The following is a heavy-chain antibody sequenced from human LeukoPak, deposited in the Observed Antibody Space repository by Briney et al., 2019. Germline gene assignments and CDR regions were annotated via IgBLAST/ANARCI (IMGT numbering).Heavy chain of an antibody. Sequence: GGSLRLSCAAAGFTFTNAWMSWVRQAPEKGLEWVGHIKSKTDGGTTDYAAPVKGRFTISRDDSKDKVFLQRHNLKYEKTALFYWTTGMLISLKVVVTTIDYWGQGTLVTVSS. V-gene: IGHV3-15*01. CDR2: IKSKTDGGTT. D-gene: IGHD3-22*01. J-gene: IGHJ4*02. CDR3: TTGMLISLKVVVTTIDY. CDR1: GFTFTNAW.